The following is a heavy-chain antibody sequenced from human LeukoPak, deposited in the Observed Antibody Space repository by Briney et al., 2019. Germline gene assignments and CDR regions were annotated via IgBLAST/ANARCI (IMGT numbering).Heavy chain of an antibody. CDR1: GFTFTTYG. V-gene: IGHV3-23*01. CDR3: ARGRNYGSGSYVFDY. Sequence: GTLRLSCAASGFTFTTYGMSWVRPAPGKGLGWVSRISSSGDTTNYADSVKGRFTISRDNSKNTVYLQMNSLSAEDTAVYYCARGRNYGSGSYVFDYWGQGTLVTVSS. D-gene: IGHD3-10*01. J-gene: IGHJ4*02. CDR2: ISSSGDTT.